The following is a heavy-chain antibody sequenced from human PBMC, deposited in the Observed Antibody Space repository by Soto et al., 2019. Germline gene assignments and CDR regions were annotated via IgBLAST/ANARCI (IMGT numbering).Heavy chain of an antibody. CDR2: ISSSGSTI. V-gene: IGHV3-48*03. CDR3: ARGQHSGGGGYFDY. CDR1: GFTFSSYE. D-gene: IGHD3-16*01. J-gene: IGHJ4*02. Sequence: EVQLVESGGGLVQPGGSLRLSCAASGFTFSSYEMNWVRQAPGKGLEWVSYISSSGSTIYYADSVKGRFTTSRDNAKNSLCVQRTSLGAAATPGYYGARGQHSGGGGYFDYWGQETLVTVSS.